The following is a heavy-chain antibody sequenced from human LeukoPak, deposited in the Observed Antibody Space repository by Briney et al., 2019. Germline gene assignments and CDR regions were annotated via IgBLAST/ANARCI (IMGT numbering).Heavy chain of an antibody. Sequence: GGSLRLSCAASGFTFSSYGMHWVRQAPGKGLEWVAFIRYDGSNRYYADSVKGRFTISRDNSKNTLYLQMNSLRAEDTAVYYCARAHRYYYGSWGQGTLVTVSS. CDR2: IRYDGSNR. CDR1: GFTFSSYG. CDR3: ARAHRYYYGS. V-gene: IGHV3-30*02. D-gene: IGHD3-10*01. J-gene: IGHJ1*01.